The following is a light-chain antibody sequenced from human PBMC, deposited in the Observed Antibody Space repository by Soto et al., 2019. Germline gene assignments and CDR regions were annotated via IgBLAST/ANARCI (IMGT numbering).Light chain of an antibody. Sequence: EIVLTQSPGTMSLSPGERATLSRRASLSVSSSSLAWYQQKPGQAPRLLIYGAYSRATGIPDRFSGSGSRTDFPLTISRLGPEDFAVYYCQQYGISPITFGQGKRLELK. CDR2: GAY. J-gene: IGKJ5*01. CDR1: LSVSSSS. CDR3: QQYGISPIT. V-gene: IGKV3-20*01.